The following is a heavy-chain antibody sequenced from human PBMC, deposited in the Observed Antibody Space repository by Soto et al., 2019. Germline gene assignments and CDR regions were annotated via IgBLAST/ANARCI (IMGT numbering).Heavy chain of an antibody. CDR2: IYHSGST. CDR1: GGSFSGYY. CDR3: ARVPDR. Sequence: SETLSLTXAVYGGSFSGYYWSWIRQPPGKGLEWIGYIYHSGSTYYNPSLKSRVTISVDRSKNQFSLKLSSVTAADTAVYYCARVPDRWGQGTLVTVSS. J-gene: IGHJ5*02. D-gene: IGHD2-2*01. V-gene: IGHV4-34*01.